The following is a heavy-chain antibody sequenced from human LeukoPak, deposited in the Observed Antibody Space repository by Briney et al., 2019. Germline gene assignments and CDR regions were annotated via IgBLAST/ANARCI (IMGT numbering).Heavy chain of an antibody. D-gene: IGHD3-10*01. Sequence: ASVNVSCKASGYTFTSYAMNWVRQAPGQGLEWMGWINTNTGNPTYAQGFTGRFVFSLDTSVSTAYLQISGLKAEDTAVYYCARDIGTYYYGSGTPQHWGQGTLVTVSS. J-gene: IGHJ1*01. CDR3: ARDIGTYYYGSGTPQH. CDR2: INTNTGNP. V-gene: IGHV7-4-1*02. CDR1: GYTFTSYA.